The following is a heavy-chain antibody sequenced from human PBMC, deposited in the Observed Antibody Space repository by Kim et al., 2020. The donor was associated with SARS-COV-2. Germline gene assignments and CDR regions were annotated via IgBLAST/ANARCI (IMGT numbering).Heavy chain of an antibody. CDR2: ICSSSSYI. V-gene: IGHV3-21*01. CDR3: ARDDRGYSYGYPFDY. J-gene: IGHJ4*02. Sequence: GGSLRLSCAASGFTFSSYSMNWVRQAPGKGLEWVSSICSSSSYIYYADSVKGRFTISRDNAKNSLYLQMNSLRAEDTAVYYCARDDRGYSYGYPFDYWGQGTLVTVSS. CDR1: GFTFSSYS. D-gene: IGHD5-18*01.